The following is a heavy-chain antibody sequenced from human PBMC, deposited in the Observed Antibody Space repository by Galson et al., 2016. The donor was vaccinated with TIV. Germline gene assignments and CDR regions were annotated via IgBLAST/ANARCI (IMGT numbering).Heavy chain of an antibody. J-gene: IGHJ4*02. D-gene: IGHD3-16*01. CDR2: INPQSGDT. Sequence: SVKVSCKASGYTFSGYYIHWVRQAPGQRLEWMGWINPQSGDTNYAQKLQGRVTMTRDTSVATAYMELNRLTSDDTAVYYCARDLGDSDTLPFDYWGPGKLVTVSS. CDR3: ARDLGDSDTLPFDY. V-gene: IGHV1-2*02. CDR1: GYTFSGYY.